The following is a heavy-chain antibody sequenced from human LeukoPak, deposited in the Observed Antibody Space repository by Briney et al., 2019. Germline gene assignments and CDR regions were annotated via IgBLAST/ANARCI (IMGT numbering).Heavy chain of an antibody. CDR3: AREGPRGNSQFDY. CDR2: ISSSSSYI. J-gene: IGHJ4*02. D-gene: IGHD2/OR15-2a*01. CDR1: GFTFSSYS. Sequence: GGSLRLSCAASGFTFSSYSMNWVRQAPGKGLEWVSSISSSSSYIYYADSVKGRFTISRDNAKNSLYLQMNSLRAEDTAVYYCAREGPRGNSQFDYWGQGTLVTVSS. V-gene: IGHV3-21*01.